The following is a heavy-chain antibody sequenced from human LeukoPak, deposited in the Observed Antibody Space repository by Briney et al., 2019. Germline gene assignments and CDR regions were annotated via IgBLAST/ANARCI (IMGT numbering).Heavy chain of an antibody. CDR2: IYSGGST. CDR3: ARDRSPYYYYYMDV. V-gene: IGHV3-66*02. Sequence: GGSLRLSCAASGFTVSSNYMSWVRQAPGKGLEWVSVIYSGGSTYYADSVKGRFTISRDNSKNTLYLQMNSLRAEDTAVYYCARDRSPYYYYYMDVWGKGTTVTVSS. CDR1: GFTVSSNY. J-gene: IGHJ6*03.